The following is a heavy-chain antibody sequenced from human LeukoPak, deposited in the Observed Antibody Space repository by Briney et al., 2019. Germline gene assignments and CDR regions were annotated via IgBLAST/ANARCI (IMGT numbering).Heavy chain of an antibody. CDR3: AGGYCSSTSCFEGDNYYYYYYMDV. J-gene: IGHJ6*03. CDR1: GDSISTGAYY. Sequence: PSQTLSLTCTVSGDSISTGAYYWSWIRQPPGKGLEWIGYIYHSGRTFYNPSLKGRVTISVDRSKNQFSLKLSSVTAADTAVYYCAGGYCSSTSCFEGDNYYYYYYMDVWGKGTTVTVSS. V-gene: IGHV4-30-2*01. CDR2: IYHSGRT. D-gene: IGHD2-2*01.